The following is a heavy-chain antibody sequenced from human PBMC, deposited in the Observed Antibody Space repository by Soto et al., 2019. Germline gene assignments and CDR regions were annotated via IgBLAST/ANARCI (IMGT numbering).Heavy chain of an antibody. J-gene: IGHJ5*02. CDR2: INPNSGAT. CDR3: ARGGLVVANWFDP. D-gene: IGHD2-15*01. V-gene: IGHV1-2*02. CDR1: GYTFTAYY. Sequence: ASVKVSCKASGYTFTAYYMHWVRQAPGQGLEWMGWINPNSGATNYAQKFQGRVTMTRDTSISTAYMDPSRLRSDDTAVYFCARGGLVVANWFDPWGQGTLVTVSS.